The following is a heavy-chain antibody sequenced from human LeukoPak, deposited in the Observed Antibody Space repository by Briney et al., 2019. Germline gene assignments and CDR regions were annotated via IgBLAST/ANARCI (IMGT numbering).Heavy chain of an antibody. CDR3: ARGRGYYYDSSGYYTFDY. D-gene: IGHD3-22*01. J-gene: IGHJ4*02. CDR2: INQSGST. Sequence: SETLSLTCAVYGGSFSGYYWSWIRQPPGKGLEWIGEINQSGSTNYNPSLKSRVTISVDTSKNQFSLKLSSVTAADTAVYYCARGRGYYYDSSGYYTFDYWGQGTLVTVSS. CDR1: GGSFSGYY. V-gene: IGHV4-34*01.